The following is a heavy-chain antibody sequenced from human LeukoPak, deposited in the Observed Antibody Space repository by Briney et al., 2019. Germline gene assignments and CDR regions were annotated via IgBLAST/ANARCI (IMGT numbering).Heavy chain of an antibody. CDR2: ISANGGST. Sequence: PGGSLRLSCAASGFTFTTYNIRWVRPAPGWGLGWVSAISANGGSTYYADSVRGRFTISRDNSKNTLYLQMNSLRAEDTAVYYCAKHGRVVAGPWFDPWGQGTLVTVSS. J-gene: IGHJ5*02. CDR1: GFTFTTYN. V-gene: IGHV3-23*01. D-gene: IGHD6-19*01. CDR3: AKHGRVVAGPWFDP.